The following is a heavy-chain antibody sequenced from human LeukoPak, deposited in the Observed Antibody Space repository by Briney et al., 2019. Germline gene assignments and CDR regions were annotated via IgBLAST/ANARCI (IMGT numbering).Heavy chain of an antibody. CDR2: IYSSGST. J-gene: IGHJ4*02. CDR3: ARGGKATVVTM. CDR1: GGSINSYY. D-gene: IGHD4-23*01. Sequence: PSETLSLTCTVSGGSINSYYWSWIRQPAGKGLGWIGRIYSSGSTNYNPSLKSRVSMSVDTSKNQFSLKLTSVTAADTALYYCARGGKATVVTMWGQGILVTVSS. V-gene: IGHV4-4*07.